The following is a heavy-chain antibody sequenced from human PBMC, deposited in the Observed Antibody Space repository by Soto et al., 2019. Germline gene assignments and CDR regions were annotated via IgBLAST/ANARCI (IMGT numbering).Heavy chain of an antibody. D-gene: IGHD1-1*01. CDR1: GGTFNRYT. V-gene: IGHV1-69*01. J-gene: IGHJ6*02. CDR3: ALWGFRDGNNSKYNYSGMDV. CDR2: IIPIFGTA. Sequence: VQLVQSGAEVKKPGSSVKLSCKASGGTFNRYTISWVRQAPGQGLEWMGGIIPIFGTANYAQKFQGRVAIIADESTSASYMELRSLRSEDTVVYYCALWGFRDGNNSKYNYSGMDVWGQGTTVTVSS.